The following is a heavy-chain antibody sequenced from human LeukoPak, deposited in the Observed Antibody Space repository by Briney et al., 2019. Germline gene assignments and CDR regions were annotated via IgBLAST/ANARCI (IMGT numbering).Heavy chain of an antibody. J-gene: IGHJ6*03. V-gene: IGHV1-2*02. Sequence: ASVKVSCKASGYTFTGYYMHWVRQAPGQGLEWMGWINPNSGGTNYAQKFQGRVTMTRDTSISTAYMELSRLRSDDTAVYYCARAKYPSIAAAGSMYYYMDVWGKGTTVTVSS. CDR1: GYTFTGYY. CDR2: INPNSGGT. CDR3: ARAKYPSIAAAGSMYYYMDV. D-gene: IGHD6-13*01.